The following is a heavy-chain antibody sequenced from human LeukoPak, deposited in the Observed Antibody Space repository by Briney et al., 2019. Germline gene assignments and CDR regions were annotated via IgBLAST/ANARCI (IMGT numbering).Heavy chain of an antibody. V-gene: IGHV4-59*13. CDR3: ARGSTTKFHY. CDR1: GVSISTDY. CDR2: IHYSGST. Sequence: SETLSLTCTVSGVSISTDYWTWVRQSPGKGLEWIGYIHYSGSTSYNPSLKSRVTISVDTSKNQFSLKLTSVTSADTAVYYCARGSTTKFHYWGQGTLVTVSS. D-gene: IGHD5/OR15-5a*01. J-gene: IGHJ4*02.